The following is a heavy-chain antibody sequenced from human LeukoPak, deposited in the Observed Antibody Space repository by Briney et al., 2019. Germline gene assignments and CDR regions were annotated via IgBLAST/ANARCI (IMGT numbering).Heavy chain of an antibody. CDR2: INSDGGNT. J-gene: IGHJ4*02. CDR1: GFIFSSYA. V-gene: IGHV3-64D*06. CDR3: VKRDAYDSSGYYGN. D-gene: IGHD3-22*01. Sequence: GGSLRLSCSASGFIFSSYAMHWVRQAPGKGLEPVSAINSDGGNTYYADSVKGRFTISRDNSKNTLYLQMSSLRAEDTAVYYCVKRDAYDSSGYYGNWGQGTLVTVSS.